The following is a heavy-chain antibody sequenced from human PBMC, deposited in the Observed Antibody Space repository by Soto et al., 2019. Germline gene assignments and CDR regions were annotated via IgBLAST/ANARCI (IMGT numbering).Heavy chain of an antibody. CDR3: ARETLRDAIDF. CDR1: GFDFRSYE. V-gene: IGHV3-48*03. Sequence: PGGSLRLSCVASGFDFRSYEMNWVRQAPGKGLEWVSNIRANDESIYYADSVKGRVSVSRDNAKNSLFLEMNSLRVDDTAVYYCARETLRDAIDFWGQGTMVTDSS. CDR2: IRANDESI. J-gene: IGHJ3*01.